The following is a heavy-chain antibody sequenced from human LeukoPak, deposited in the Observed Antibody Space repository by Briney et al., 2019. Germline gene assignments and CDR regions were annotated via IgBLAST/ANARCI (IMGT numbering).Heavy chain of an antibody. V-gene: IGHV4-59*01. CDR1: GVSISSYY. J-gene: IGHJ6*02. Sequence: SETLSLTCTVSGVSISSYYWSWIRQPPGKGLEWIGYIYYSGSTNYNPSLKSRVTISVDTSKNQFSLKLSSGTAGDTAVYFCGRGRGLRCGRPQLHYLVGIEVWGQGTTVTGSS. D-gene: IGHD1-1*01. CDR2: IYYSGST. CDR3: GRGRGLRCGRPQLHYLVGIEV.